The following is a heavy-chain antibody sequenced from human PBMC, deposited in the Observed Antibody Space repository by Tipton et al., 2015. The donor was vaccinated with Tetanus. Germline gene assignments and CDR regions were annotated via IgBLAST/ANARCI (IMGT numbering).Heavy chain of an antibody. CDR2: ISGSGGTT. CDR3: AKEADREGGSTWYTGNFDS. CDR1: GFTFSSYA. J-gene: IGHJ4*02. D-gene: IGHD6-13*01. V-gene: IGHV3-23*01. Sequence: SLRLSCAASGFTFSSYAMSWVRQAPGKGLEWVSGISGSGGTTNYADSVKGRFTISRDNSKNTLYLQMNSLRAEDTAVYYCAKEADREGGSTWYTGNFDSWGQGTQVTVSS.